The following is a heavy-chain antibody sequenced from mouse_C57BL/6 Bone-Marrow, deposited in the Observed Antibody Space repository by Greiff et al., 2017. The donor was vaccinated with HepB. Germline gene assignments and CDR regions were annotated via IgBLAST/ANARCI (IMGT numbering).Heavy chain of an antibody. CDR1: GFSFNTYA. CDR2: IRSKSNNYAK. D-gene: IGHD1-1*01. Sequence: DVKLVESGGGLVQPKGSLKLSCAASGFSFNTYAMNWVRQAPGKGLEWVARIRSKSNNYAKYYADSVKDRFTISRDDSESMLYLQMNNLKTEDTAMYYCVRGCYGSSVDYWGQGTTLTVSS. V-gene: IGHV10-1*01. J-gene: IGHJ2*01. CDR3: VRGCYGSSVDY.